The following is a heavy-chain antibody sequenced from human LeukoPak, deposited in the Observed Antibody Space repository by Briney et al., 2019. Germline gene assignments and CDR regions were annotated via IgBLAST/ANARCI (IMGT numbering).Heavy chain of an antibody. CDR2: IKSKTDGGTP. D-gene: IGHD3-9*01. V-gene: IGHV3-15*01. CDR1: GFTFSNAW. Sequence: GGCLRLSCAASGFTFSNAWMSWVRQAPGKGLEWVGRIKSKTDGGTPDYAAPVKGRFTISRDDSKNTLYLQMDSLKTEDTAVYYCTTEYDILTGYYNVNYWGQGTLVTVSS. CDR3: TTEYDILTGYYNVNY. J-gene: IGHJ4*02.